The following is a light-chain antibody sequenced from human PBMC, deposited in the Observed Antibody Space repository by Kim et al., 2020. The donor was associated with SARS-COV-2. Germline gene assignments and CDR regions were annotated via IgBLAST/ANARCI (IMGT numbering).Light chain of an antibody. CDR3: AAWDDSLNGVV. V-gene: IGLV1-44*01. J-gene: IGLJ2*01. Sequence: GQMFTIACSGSSSNIGSNTVNWYQQLPGTAPKLLIYSNNQRPSGVPDRFSGSKSGTSASLAISGLQSEDEADYYCAAWDDSLNGVVFGGGTQLTVL. CDR2: SNN. CDR1: SSNIGSNT.